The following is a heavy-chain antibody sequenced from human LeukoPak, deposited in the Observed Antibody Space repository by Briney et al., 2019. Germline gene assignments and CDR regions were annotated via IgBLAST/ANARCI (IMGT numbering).Heavy chain of an antibody. J-gene: IGHJ4*02. CDR2: QPYEGSNK. CDR3: ARDRGYSYGSHPDY. V-gene: IGHV3-30*04. D-gene: IGHD5-18*01. Sequence: PGRSLRLSCAACGFTLSSYAMDGVRQAPGKEREGVAGQPYEGSNKYYADLVKGRFTISRDNSKNTLYLQMNSLRAEDTAVYYCARDRGYSYGSHPDYWGQGTLVTVSS. CDR1: GFTLSSYA.